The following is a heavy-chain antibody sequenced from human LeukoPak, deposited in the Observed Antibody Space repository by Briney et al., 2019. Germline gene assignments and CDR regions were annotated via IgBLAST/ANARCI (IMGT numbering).Heavy chain of an antibody. CDR3: ARGHYDVLTSSYKWTPDY. D-gene: IGHD3-9*01. CDR1: GFTSSTYN. Sequence: GGSLRLSCAASGFTSSTYNMNWARQAPGKGLEWVSSITSGGGYTYYADSVKGRFTTSRDNAKNSLSLRLDSLRAEDTAVYYCARGHYDVLTSSYKWTPDYWGQGTLVTVSS. J-gene: IGHJ4*02. CDR2: ITSGGGYT. V-gene: IGHV3-21*06.